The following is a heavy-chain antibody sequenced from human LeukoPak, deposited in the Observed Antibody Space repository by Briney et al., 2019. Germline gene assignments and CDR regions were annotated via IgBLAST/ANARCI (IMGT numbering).Heavy chain of an antibody. V-gene: IGHV1-46*01. CDR2: INPSGGST. Sequence: ASVKVSCTASGYTFTSYYMHWVRQAPGQGLEWMGIINPSGGSTSYAQKFQGRVTMTRDTSTTTVYMELSSLRSEDTAVYYCARTIVVPAAISTYYYYGMDVWGQGTTVTVSS. CDR1: GYTFTSYY. D-gene: IGHD2-2*02. J-gene: IGHJ6*02. CDR3: ARTIVVPAAISTYYYYGMDV.